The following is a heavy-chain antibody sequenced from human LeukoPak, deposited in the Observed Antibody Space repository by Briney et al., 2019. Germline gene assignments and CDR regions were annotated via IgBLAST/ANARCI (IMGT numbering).Heavy chain of an antibody. CDR2: ILNDGSQE. CDR1: GFTFSSYG. D-gene: IGHD3-16*01. Sequence: PGGSLRLSCAASGFTFSSYGMHWVRQAPGKGLEWVAVILNDGSQEKYADSVKGRFTISRDSSKNTLFLQMNSLRAEDTAVYYCARDDALGDNALDIWGQGTMVTVSS. J-gene: IGHJ3*02. V-gene: IGHV3-33*01. CDR3: ARDDALGDNALDI.